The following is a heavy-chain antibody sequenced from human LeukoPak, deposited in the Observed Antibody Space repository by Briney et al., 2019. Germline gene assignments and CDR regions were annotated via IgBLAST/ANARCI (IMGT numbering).Heavy chain of an antibody. Sequence: ASVKVSCKASGYTFTSYAMNWVRQTPGQGLEWMGWMNPNSGNTGYAQKFQGRVTITRNTSISTAYMELSSLRSEDTAVYYCARLGRGGWYDLDYWGQGTLVTVSS. CDR1: GYTFTSYA. V-gene: IGHV1-8*03. CDR3: ARLGRGGWYDLDY. CDR2: MNPNSGNT. J-gene: IGHJ4*02. D-gene: IGHD6-19*01.